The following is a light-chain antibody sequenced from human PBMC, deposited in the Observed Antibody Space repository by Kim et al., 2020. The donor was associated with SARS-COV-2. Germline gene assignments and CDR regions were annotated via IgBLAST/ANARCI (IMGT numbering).Light chain of an antibody. CDR1: AGAVTSAYY. V-gene: IGLV7-43*01. J-gene: IGLJ2*01. CDR2: NTD. Sequence: PGGAVTLTGASSAGAVTSAYYPNWFQQKPGQAPRSLIYNTDNKRSWTPARFSGSLLGGRAALTLSGVQPEDEADYYCLLVNGGAPVFGGGTQLTVL. CDR3: LLVNGGAPV.